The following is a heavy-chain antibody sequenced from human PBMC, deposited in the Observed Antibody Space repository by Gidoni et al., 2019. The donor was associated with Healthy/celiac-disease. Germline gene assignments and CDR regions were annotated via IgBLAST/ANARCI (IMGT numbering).Heavy chain of an antibody. V-gene: IGHV3-9*01. J-gene: IGHJ4*02. Sequence: EVQLVESGGGLVQPGRSLRLSCAASGFTFADYAMHWVRQAPGKGLEWVSGISWNSGSIGYADSVKGRFTISRDNAKNSLYLQMNSLRAEDTALYYCAKDIYGSIQLWALDYWGQGTLVTVSS. CDR2: ISWNSGSI. CDR3: AKDIYGSIQLWALDY. CDR1: GFTFADYA. D-gene: IGHD5-18*01.